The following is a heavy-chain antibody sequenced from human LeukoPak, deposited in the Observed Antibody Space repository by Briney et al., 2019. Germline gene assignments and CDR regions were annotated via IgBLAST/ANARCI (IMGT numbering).Heavy chain of an antibody. CDR1: GGSISSYY. D-gene: IGHD6-19*01. J-gene: IGHJ3*02. CDR3: ARWENNIQVAGRAFDI. Sequence: KPSETLSLTCTVSGGSISSYYWSWIRQPPGKGLEWIGYIYYSGSTNYNPSLKSRVTISVDTSKNQFSLKVSSVTAADTAVYYCARWENNIQVAGRAFDIWGQGTMVTVSS. CDR2: IYYSGST. V-gene: IGHV4-59*12.